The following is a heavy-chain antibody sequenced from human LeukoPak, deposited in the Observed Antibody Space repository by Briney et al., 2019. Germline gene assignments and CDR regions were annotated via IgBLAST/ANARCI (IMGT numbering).Heavy chain of an antibody. V-gene: IGHV5-51*01. D-gene: IGHD6-19*01. CDR3: ASRVAGDDAFDI. Sequence: GESPKISCKGSGYSFTTYWIGWVRQMPGKGLEWMGIIYPGDSDTTYSPSFQGQVTVSADKSISTAYLQWNSLKASDTAMYYCASRVAGDDAFDIWGQGTMVTVSS. J-gene: IGHJ3*02. CDR2: IYPGDSDT. CDR1: GYSFTTYW.